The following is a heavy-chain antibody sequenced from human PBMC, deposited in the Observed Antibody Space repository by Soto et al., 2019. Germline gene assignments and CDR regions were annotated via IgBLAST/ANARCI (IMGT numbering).Heavy chain of an antibody. D-gene: IGHD2-8*01. CDR1: GGTFSSYA. CDR3: AREYCTNGVCYKVHDYYYGMAV. V-gene: IGHV1-69*13. J-gene: IGHJ6*02. CDR2: IIPIFGTA. Sequence: GASVKVSCKASGGTFSSYAISWVRQAPGQGLEWMGGIIPIFGTANYAQKFQGRVTITADESTSTAYMELSSLRSEDTAVYYCAREYCTNGVCYKVHDYYYGMAVWGQGTTVTVSS.